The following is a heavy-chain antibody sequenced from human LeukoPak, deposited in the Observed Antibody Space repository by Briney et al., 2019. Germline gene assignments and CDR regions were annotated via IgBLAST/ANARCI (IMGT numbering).Heavy chain of an antibody. CDR3: AREEGAQQVVAGEFDY. D-gene: IGHD6-13*01. CDR1: GGIISSSSYY. J-gene: IGHJ4*02. V-gene: IGHV4-39*07. CDR2: IYYSGST. Sequence: PSPTLSLTCTLSGGIISSSSYYWGWLPQPPGKGLEGVGRIYYSGSTYYNQSLKSRVSISVDTSKNQFSLRLSSVTAADADVYYCAREEGAQQVVAGEFDYWGQGTLVTVSS.